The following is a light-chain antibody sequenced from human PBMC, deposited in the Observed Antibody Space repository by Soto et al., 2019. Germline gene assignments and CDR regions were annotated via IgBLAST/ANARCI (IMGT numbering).Light chain of an antibody. Sequence: DIQMTQSPSSLSASVGDRVTITCRASQSISSYLNWYQQKPGKAPKLLIYAASSLQSGVPSRFIGSGSGTDFTLTISSLQPEDFATYYCQQSYSTPGLTFGGGTKVEIK. CDR2: AAS. CDR3: QQSYSTPGLT. CDR1: QSISSY. V-gene: IGKV1-39*01. J-gene: IGKJ4*01.